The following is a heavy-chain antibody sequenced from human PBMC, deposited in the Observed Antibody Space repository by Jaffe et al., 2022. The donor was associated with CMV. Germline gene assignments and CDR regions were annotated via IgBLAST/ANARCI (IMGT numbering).Heavy chain of an antibody. CDR3: ASARTSSHYYHYGMDV. V-gene: IGHV4-31*03. CDR2: IYYSGST. D-gene: IGHD6-6*01. CDR1: GGSISSGGYY. Sequence: QVQLQESGPGLVKPSQTLSLTCTVSGGSISSGGYYWSWIRQHPGKGLEWIGYIYYSGSTYYNPSLKSRVTISVDTSKNQFSLKLSSVTAADTAVYYCASARTSSHYYHYGMDVWGQGTTVTVSS. J-gene: IGHJ6*02.